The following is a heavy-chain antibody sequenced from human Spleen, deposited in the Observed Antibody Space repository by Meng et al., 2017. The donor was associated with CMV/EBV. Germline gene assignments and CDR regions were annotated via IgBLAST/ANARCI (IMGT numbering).Heavy chain of an antibody. J-gene: IGHJ6*02. Sequence: SETLSLTCTVSGGSISSYYWSWIRQPPGKGLEWIGYIYYSGSTNYNPSLKSRVTISVDTSKNQFSLKLSSVTAADTAVYYCARVGPAATYYYYGMDVWGHGTTVTVSS. CDR2: IYYSGST. V-gene: IGHV4-59*01. CDR3: ARVGPAATYYYYGMDV. CDR1: GGSISSYY. D-gene: IGHD2-2*01.